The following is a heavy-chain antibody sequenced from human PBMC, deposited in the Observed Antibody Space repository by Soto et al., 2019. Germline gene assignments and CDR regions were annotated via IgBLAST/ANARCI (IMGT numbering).Heavy chain of an antibody. CDR1: GFSIGGDNW. Sequence: HVQLRESGPGLVKPSDTLSLTCAVSGFSIGGDNWWGWIRQAPGKGLEWIGYVSHTGFSHYNPSLESRATMSVDTSKNLFSLKLTSVTAVDTAVYYCVKKTGRYRPFDDWGQGTLVTVSS. CDR3: VKKTGRYRPFDD. V-gene: IGHV4-28*01. J-gene: IGHJ4*02. CDR2: VSHTGFS. D-gene: IGHD3-9*01.